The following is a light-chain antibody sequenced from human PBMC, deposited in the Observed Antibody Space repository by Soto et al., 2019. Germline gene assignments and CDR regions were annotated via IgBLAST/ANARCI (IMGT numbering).Light chain of an antibody. V-gene: IGLV1-40*01. CDR2: GNS. Sequence: QSVLTQPPSVSGAPGQRVTISCTGSSSNIGAGYDVHWYQQLPGTAPKLLIYGNSNRPSGVPDRFSGSKSATSAPLAITGLQAEDEADYYCQSYDSSLSGSVVFGGGTKLTVL. CDR3: QSYDSSLSGSVV. CDR1: SSNIGAGYD. J-gene: IGLJ2*01.